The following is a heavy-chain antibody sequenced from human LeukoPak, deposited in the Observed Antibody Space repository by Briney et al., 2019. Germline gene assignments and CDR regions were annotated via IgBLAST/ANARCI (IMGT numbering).Heavy chain of an antibody. Sequence: GGSLTLPCPASGFSFSDYYMSWLRQAPGKALEWVSYISSSGSTIYYADSVKGRFTISRDNAKNSLYLQMNSLRAEDTAVYYCARAEVGSDYWGQGTLVTVSS. V-gene: IGHV3-11*01. CDR3: ARAEVGSDY. CDR2: ISSSGSTI. D-gene: IGHD5-12*01. CDR1: GFSFSDYY. J-gene: IGHJ4*02.